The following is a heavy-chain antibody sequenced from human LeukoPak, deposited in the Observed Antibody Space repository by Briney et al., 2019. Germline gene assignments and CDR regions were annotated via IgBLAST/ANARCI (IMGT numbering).Heavy chain of an antibody. Sequence: GGSLRLSCAASGFTFSSYRMNWVRQAPGKGLEWVSYISSSSRYIYYADSVKGRFTISRDNAKNSLYLQMNSLRAEDTAVYYCARDARGGSSWYRGPFFDYWGQGTLVTVSS. CDR1: GFTFSSYR. D-gene: IGHD6-13*01. V-gene: IGHV3-21*01. CDR2: ISSSSRYI. CDR3: ARDARGGSSWYRGPFFDY. J-gene: IGHJ4*02.